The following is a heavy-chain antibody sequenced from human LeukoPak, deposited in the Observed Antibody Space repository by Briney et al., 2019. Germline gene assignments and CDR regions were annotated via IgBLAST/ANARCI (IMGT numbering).Heavy chain of an antibody. D-gene: IGHD3-22*01. J-gene: IGHJ4*02. Sequence: ASVKVSCKVSGYTLTELSMHWVRQAPGKGLEWMGGFDPEDGETIYAQKFQGRVTMTEDTSTDTAYMELSSLRSEDTAVYYCATVPKYVYDSSGYYGYWGQGTLVTVSS. V-gene: IGHV1-24*01. CDR2: FDPEDGET. CDR1: GYTLTELS. CDR3: ATVPKYVYDSSGYYGY.